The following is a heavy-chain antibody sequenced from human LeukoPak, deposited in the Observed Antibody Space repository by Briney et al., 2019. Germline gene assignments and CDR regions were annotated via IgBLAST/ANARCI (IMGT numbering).Heavy chain of an antibody. CDR1: GFTFSSYW. Sequence: GGSLRLSCAASGFTFSSYWMHWVRQAPGKGLVWVSRINGDGSGTTYADSVKGRFTISRDNAKNTLYLQMNSLRAEDTAVYYCAKSTVVVPAANYYYYYMDVWGKGTTVTISS. J-gene: IGHJ6*03. D-gene: IGHD2-2*01. CDR3: AKSTVVVPAANYYYYYMDV. V-gene: IGHV3-74*01. CDR2: INGDGSGT.